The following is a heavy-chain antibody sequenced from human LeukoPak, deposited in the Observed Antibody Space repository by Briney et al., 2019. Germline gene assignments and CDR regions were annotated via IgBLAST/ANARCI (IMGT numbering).Heavy chain of an antibody. V-gene: IGHV4-59*08. CDR1: GGSIRTHY. CDR3: ARATSYGDYIDY. Sequence: SETLSLTCTVSGGSIRTHYWSWIRQPPGKGLEWIGYIDYSGDTSYNPSLKSRVAMSLDTSKNQFSLRLSSVTAADTAVFFCARATSYGDYIDYWGQGTLVTVSS. D-gene: IGHD4-17*01. CDR2: IDYSGDT. J-gene: IGHJ4*02.